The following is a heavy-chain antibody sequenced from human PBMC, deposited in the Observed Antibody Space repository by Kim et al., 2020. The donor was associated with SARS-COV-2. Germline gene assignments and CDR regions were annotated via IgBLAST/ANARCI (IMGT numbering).Heavy chain of an antibody. D-gene: IGHD3-10*01. CDR1: GFTFDDYA. CDR2: ISWNSGSI. CDR3: AKDMRNYGSGMYAFDI. Sequence: GGSLRLSCAASGFTFDDYAMHWVRQAPGKGLEWVSGISWNSGSIGYADSVKGRFTISRDNAKNSLYLQMNSLRAEDTALYYCAKDMRNYGSGMYAFDIWGQGTMVTVSS. J-gene: IGHJ3*02. V-gene: IGHV3-9*01.